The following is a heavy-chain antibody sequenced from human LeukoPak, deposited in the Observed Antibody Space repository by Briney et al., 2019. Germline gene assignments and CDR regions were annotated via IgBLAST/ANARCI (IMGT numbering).Heavy chain of an antibody. V-gene: IGHV3-23*01. CDR2: LSDRAGGT. Sequence: GGSLRLSCAPSGFSLSSYGMTWARQAAGKGLEWLSTLSDRAGGTHYADSVKGRFTISRDNSRNTLYLQMNSLRAEDAAVYYCARDGDSSGWYRWFGPWGQGTLVTVSS. D-gene: IGHD6-19*01. J-gene: IGHJ5*02. CDR1: GFSLSSYG. CDR3: ARDGDSSGWYRWFGP.